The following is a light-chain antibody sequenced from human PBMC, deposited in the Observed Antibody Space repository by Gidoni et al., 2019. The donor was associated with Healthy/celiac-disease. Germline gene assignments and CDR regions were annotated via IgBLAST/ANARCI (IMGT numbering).Light chain of an antibody. CDR3: QQYGSSPWT. CDR1: QSVSSSY. V-gene: IGKV3-20*01. J-gene: IGKJ1*01. Sequence: EIVLTQSPGTLSLSPGERATLSCRASQSVSSSYFAWYQQKPGQAPRLLIYGASSRATGIPDRFSGSGSGTDFTLTISRLDPEDFAVYYCQQYGSSPWTFXQXTKVEIK. CDR2: GAS.